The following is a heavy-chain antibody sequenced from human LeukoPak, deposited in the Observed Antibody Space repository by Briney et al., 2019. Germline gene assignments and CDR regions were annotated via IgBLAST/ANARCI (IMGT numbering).Heavy chain of an antibody. D-gene: IGHD6-6*01. Sequence: PSETLSLTCTVSGGSISSYYWSWIRQPAGKGLEWIGRIYTSGSTNYNPSLKSRVTMSVDTSKNQFSLKLSSVTAADTAVYYCARDKEYSSSSDFDYWGRGTLVTVSS. J-gene: IGHJ4*02. CDR2: IYTSGST. CDR1: GGSISSYY. CDR3: ARDKEYSSSSDFDY. V-gene: IGHV4-4*07.